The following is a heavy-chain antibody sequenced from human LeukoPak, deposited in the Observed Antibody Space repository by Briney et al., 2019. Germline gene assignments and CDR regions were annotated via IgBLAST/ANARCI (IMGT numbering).Heavy chain of an antibody. D-gene: IGHD4-17*01. CDR1: GXXFRNFA. CDR3: ARDSYDYGDYGNSFDY. Sequence: RXSXAXXGXXFRNFAMHWVRQAPGKGLEWVAVISYDGDYQYYADSVKGRFTISRDSSKNTVYLQMSSLRPEDTAVYYCARDSYDYGDYGNSFDYWGQGTLVX. J-gene: IGHJ4*02. V-gene: IGHV3-30*04. CDR2: ISYDGDYQ.